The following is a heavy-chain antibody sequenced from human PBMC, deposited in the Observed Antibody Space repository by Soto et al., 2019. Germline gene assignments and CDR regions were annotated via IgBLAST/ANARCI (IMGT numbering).Heavy chain of an antibody. CDR1: GYTFTSYY. D-gene: IGHD6-13*01. CDR2: INPSGGST. Sequence: QVQLVQSGAEVKKPGASVKVSCKASGYTFTSYYMHWVRQAPGQGLEWMGIINPSGGSTSYAQKFQGRVTMTRDTSTSTVYMELSSLRSEDTAVYYCARIAAVKNYYYGMDVWGQGTTVTVSS. V-gene: IGHV1-46*03. J-gene: IGHJ6*02. CDR3: ARIAAVKNYYYGMDV.